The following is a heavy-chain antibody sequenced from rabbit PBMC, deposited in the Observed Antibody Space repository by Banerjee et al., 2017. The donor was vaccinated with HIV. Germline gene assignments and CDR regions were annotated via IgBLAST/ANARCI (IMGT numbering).Heavy chain of an antibody. J-gene: IGHJ4*01. CDR2: IATSSGST. V-gene: IGHV1S43*01. Sequence: QEQLKESGGGLVQPGGSLKLSCKTSGFDFNSYYMNWLRQAPGKGLEWIGCIATSSGSTWYASWVNGRFTISRSTSLNTVDLKMTSLTAADTATYFCARDYGWSIYNINLWGQGTLVTVS. D-gene: IGHD8-1*01. CDR1: GFDFNSYY. CDR3: ARDYGWSIYNINL.